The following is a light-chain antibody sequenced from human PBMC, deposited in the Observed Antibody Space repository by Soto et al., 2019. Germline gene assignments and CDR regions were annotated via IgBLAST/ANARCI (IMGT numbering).Light chain of an antibody. CDR3: QQLKSSPFT. CDR1: QGISSY. CDR2: AAS. J-gene: IGKJ3*01. Sequence: IQLPQSPSSLSASVGDRVTIACRASQGISSYLAWYQQKPGKAPQLLIYAASTLQSGVPSRFSGSGSGTDFTLTISSLQPEDFVTYYCQQLKSSPFTFGPGTKVDIK. V-gene: IGKV1-9*01.